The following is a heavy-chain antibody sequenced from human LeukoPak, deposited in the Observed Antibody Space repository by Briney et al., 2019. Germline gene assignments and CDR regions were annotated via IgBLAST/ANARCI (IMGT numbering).Heavy chain of an antibody. CDR2: IYYSGST. Sequence: GSLRLSCTASEFTVSDNYMSWVRQAPGKGLEWIGSIYYSGSTYYNPSLKSRVTISVDTSKNQFSLKLSSVTAADTAVYYCAILTPGPSGRPRDWGQGTLVTVSS. J-gene: IGHJ4*02. D-gene: IGHD3-10*01. CDR3: AILTPGPSGRPRD. CDR1: EFTVSDNY. V-gene: IGHV4-38-2*02.